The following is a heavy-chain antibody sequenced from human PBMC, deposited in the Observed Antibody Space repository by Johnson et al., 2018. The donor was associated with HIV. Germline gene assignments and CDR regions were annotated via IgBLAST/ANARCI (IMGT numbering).Heavy chain of an antibody. V-gene: IGHV3-30*04. D-gene: IGHD3-22*01. CDR3: AKGDPSGYDSSGCLEAFDI. CDR2: ISYDGSNK. CDR1: GFTFSSHA. Sequence: QVQLVESGGGLVQPGGSLRLSCAASGFTFSSHAMHWVRQAPGKGLEWVAVISYDGSNKYYADSVKGRFTISRDNSKNTLYLQMKSLRAEDTAVYYCAKGDPSGYDSSGCLEAFDIWGQGTMVTVSS. J-gene: IGHJ3*02.